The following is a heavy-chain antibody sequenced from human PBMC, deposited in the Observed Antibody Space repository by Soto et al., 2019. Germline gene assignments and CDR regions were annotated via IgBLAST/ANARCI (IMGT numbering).Heavy chain of an antibody. J-gene: IGHJ4*02. V-gene: IGHV5-51*01. CDR1: GYSFTGYW. CDR2: IYPGDSDT. D-gene: IGHD1-7*01. Sequence: PGESLKVSCKGSGYSFTGYWIGWVRQMPWKGLEWMGIIYPGDSDTRYSPSFQGQVTISADKSISTAYLQGSSLKASDTAMYYCARVLALDLYYFDYLGQGTLVTDSS. CDR3: ARVLALDLYYFDY.